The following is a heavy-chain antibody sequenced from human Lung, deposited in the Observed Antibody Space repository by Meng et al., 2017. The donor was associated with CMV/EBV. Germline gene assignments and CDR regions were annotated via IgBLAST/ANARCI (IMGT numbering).Heavy chain of an antibody. V-gene: IGHV3-74*01. CDR1: GFTFSSYW. Sequence: GEXXKISCAASGFTFSSYWMHWVRQAPGKGLVWVSRINSDGSSTSYADSVKGRFTISRDNAKNTVYLQMNSLRAEDTAVYNCARVPRQYYYDGMDVWGQETTVTVSS. CDR2: INSDGSST. D-gene: IGHD6-25*01. J-gene: IGHJ6*02. CDR3: ARVPRQYYYDGMDV.